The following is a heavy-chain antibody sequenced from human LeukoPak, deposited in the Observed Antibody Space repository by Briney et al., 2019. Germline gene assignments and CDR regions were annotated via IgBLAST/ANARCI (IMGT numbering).Heavy chain of an antibody. D-gene: IGHD2-15*01. CDR3: ARVTARVVDP. J-gene: IGHJ5*02. CDR1: GFTFSSYS. V-gene: IGHV3-21*01. Sequence: GGSLRLSCAASGFTFSSYSMTWVRQAPGKGLEWVSSISSSSSYIYYADSVKGRFTISRDNAKNSLYLQMNSLRAEDTAVYYCARVTARVVDPWGQGTLVTVSS. CDR2: ISSSSSYI.